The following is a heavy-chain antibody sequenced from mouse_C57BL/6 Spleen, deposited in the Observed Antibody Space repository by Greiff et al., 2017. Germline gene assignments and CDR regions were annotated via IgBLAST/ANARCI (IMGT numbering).Heavy chain of an antibody. CDR3: ARGYDYPYYAMDY. V-gene: IGHV5-17*01. CDR2: ISSGSSTI. CDR1: GFTFSDYG. Sequence: EVKVVESGGGLVKPGGSLKLSCAASGFTFSDYGMHWVRQAPEKGLEWVAYISSGSSTIYYADTVKGRFTISRDNAKNTLFLQMTSLRSEDTAMYYCARGYDYPYYAMDYWGQGTSVTVSS. D-gene: IGHD2-4*01. J-gene: IGHJ4*01.